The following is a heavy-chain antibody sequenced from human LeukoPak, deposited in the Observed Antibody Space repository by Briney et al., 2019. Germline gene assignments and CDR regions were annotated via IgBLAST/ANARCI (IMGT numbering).Heavy chain of an antibody. Sequence: GGSLRLSCAASGFIFSDYYMSWIHQAPGKGLEWLSYISSSSSYTNYADSVKGRFTISRDNAKNSLYLQMNSLRAEDTAVYYCARGDLGYCSGGSCYGGDYWGQGTLVTVSS. CDR3: ARGDLGYCSGGSCYGGDY. J-gene: IGHJ4*02. V-gene: IGHV3-11*06. CDR1: GFIFSDYY. CDR2: ISSSSSYT. D-gene: IGHD2-15*01.